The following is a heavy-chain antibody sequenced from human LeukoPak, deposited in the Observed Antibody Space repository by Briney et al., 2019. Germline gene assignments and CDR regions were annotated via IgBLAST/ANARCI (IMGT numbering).Heavy chain of an antibody. D-gene: IGHD4-11*01. CDR2: IYYSGST. V-gene: IGHV4-39*01. Sequence: SETLSLTCTVSGGSISSSSYYWGWIRQPPGKGLEWIGSIYYSGSTYYNPSLKSRVTISVDTSKNQFSLKLSSVTAADTAVYYCASGYDYSNYIGYWGQGTLVTVSS. J-gene: IGHJ4*02. CDR1: GGSISSSSYY. CDR3: ASGYDYSNYIGY.